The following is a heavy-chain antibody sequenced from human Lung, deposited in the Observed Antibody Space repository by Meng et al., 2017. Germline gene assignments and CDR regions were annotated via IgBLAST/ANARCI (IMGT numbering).Heavy chain of an antibody. D-gene: IGHD2-15*01. CDR2: ISSDSRYI. J-gene: IGHJ4*02. Sequence: EVQLVESGGGLVTPGGSLRLSCVASGFTFRNYSMNWVRQAPGKGLEWVSSISSDSRYIFYADSVKGRFTVSRDNAKNSLYLQMISLSPEDTAVFYCARFETVGVATGDFWGQGTLVTVSS. CDR3: ARFETVGVATGDF. V-gene: IGHV3-21*01. CDR1: GFTFRNYS.